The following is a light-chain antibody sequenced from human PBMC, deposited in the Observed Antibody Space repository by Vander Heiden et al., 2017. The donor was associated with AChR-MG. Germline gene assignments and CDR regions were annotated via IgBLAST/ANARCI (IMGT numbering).Light chain of an antibody. Sequence: QSALTQPASVSGSPGQSITISCTGTSSDIGGYDFVSWYQQHPGRAPKLMIFEVTNRPAGVSSRFSASKSGNTASPTISGLQAEDEADDYCSSYRGGSTRVFGGGTKLTVL. J-gene: IGLJ2*01. CDR3: SSYRGGSTRV. CDR1: SSDIGGYDF. CDR2: EVT. V-gene: IGLV2-14*01.